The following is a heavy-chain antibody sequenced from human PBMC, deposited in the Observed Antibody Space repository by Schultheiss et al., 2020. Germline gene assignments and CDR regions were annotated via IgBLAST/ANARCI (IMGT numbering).Heavy chain of an antibody. J-gene: IGHJ4*02. D-gene: IGHD4-23*01. CDR2: IWYDGSNK. CDR3: ARDEPTTVVILNPDY. Sequence: GGSLRLSCAASGFTFSSYGMHWVRQAPGKGLEWVAVIWYDGSNKYYADSVKGRFTISRDNSKNTLYLQMNSLRAEDTAVYYCARDEPTTVVILNPDYWGQGTLVTVSS. V-gene: IGHV3-33*01. CDR1: GFTFSSYG.